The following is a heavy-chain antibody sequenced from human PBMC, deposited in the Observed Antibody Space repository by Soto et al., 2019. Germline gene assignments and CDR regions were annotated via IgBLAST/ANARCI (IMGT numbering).Heavy chain of an antibody. CDR3: AKDRPSGGYAYFDH. CDR1: GLSFSNTW. CDR2: INDSGAST. J-gene: IGHJ4*02. D-gene: IGHD2-15*01. Sequence: GGSLRLSCTASGLSFSNTWMHWVRQAPGKGLVWVSGINDSGASTDHADSVKGRFTISRDNSKNTLYLQMNSLRVDDTAVYYCAKDRPSGGYAYFDHWGQGMLVTVSS. V-gene: IGHV3-23*01.